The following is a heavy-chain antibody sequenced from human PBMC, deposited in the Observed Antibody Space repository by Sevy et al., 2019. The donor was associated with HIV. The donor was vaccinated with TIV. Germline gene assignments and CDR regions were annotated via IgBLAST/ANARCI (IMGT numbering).Heavy chain of an antibody. CDR2: IYYSGST. J-gene: IGHJ4*02. D-gene: IGHD1-26*01. CDR3: AREDSGSHFY. V-gene: IGHV4-59*01. Sequence: SETLSLTCTVSGGSISSYYWSWIRQPPGKGLEWIGYIYYSGSTNYNPSLKSRVTISVDTSKNQFSLKLGSVTAADTAVYYCAREDSGSHFYWGQGTLVTVSS. CDR1: GGSISSYY.